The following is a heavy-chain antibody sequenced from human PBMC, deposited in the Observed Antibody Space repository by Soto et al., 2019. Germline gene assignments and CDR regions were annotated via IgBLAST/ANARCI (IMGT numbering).Heavy chain of an antibody. CDR1: GGSLSGYY. CDR2: VKDGGHT. J-gene: IGHJ4*02. CDR3: AKNWNWGSLVH. D-gene: IGHD7-27*01. Sequence: PSETLSLTCALTGGSLSGYYWSWIRPPPGKGLEWIGEVKDGGHTNYSPSLRGRVTISSDTSNNQFSLRLNSVTAADTAVYYCAKNWNWGSLVHWGQGTLVTVSS. V-gene: IGHV4-34*01.